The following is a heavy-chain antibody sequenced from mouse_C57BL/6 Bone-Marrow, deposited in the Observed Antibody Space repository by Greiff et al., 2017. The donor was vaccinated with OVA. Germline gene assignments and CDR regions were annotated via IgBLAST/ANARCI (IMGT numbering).Heavy chain of an antibody. J-gene: IGHJ3*01. D-gene: IGHD1-1*01. CDR2: IDPSDSYT. CDR3: ARLLRSPFAY. V-gene: IGHV1-69*01. Sequence: QVQLQQPGAELVMPGASVKLSCKASGYTFTSYWMHWVKQRPGQGLEWIGEIDPSDSYTNSNQKFKGKSTLTVDKSSSTAYLQLSSLTSADSAVYYCARLLRSPFAYWGQGTLVTVSA. CDR1: GYTFTSYW.